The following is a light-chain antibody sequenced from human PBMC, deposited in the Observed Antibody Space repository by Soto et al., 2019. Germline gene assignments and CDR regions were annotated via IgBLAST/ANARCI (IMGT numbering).Light chain of an antibody. CDR2: GSS. J-gene: IGKJ5*01. CDR1: EIVSTN. V-gene: IGKV3-15*01. CDR3: QRYNPWSLIT. Sequence: EIMMTQSPATLSVSLGERATLSCRASEIVSTNLSWYQHKPGQAPVLLIYGSSTMTTGIPARFSGSGYGTEFILTIRSLQSEEFVVYSCQRYNPWSLITFGEGTRLEIK.